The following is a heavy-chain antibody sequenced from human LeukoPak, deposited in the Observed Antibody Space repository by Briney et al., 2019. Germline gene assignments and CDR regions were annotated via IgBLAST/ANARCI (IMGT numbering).Heavy chain of an antibody. CDR1: GGTFSSYA. V-gene: IGHV1-69*13. CDR3: ARDGYSRNYYDSSGSLAY. D-gene: IGHD3-22*01. J-gene: IGHJ4*02. Sequence: SVNVSCKASGGTFSSYAISWVRQAPGQGLEWMGGIIPIFGTANYAQKFQGRVTITADESTSTAYMELSSLRSEDTAVYYCARDGYSRNYYDSSGSLAYWGQGTLVTVSS. CDR2: IIPIFGTA.